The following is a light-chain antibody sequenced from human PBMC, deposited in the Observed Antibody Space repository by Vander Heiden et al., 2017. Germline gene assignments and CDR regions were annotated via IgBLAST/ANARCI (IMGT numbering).Light chain of an antibody. CDR1: QGISNY. CDR3: QKDNSHPQVT. J-gene: IGKJ5*01. Sequence: DIQMTQSPSSLSTSVGDRVTITCRASQGISNYLAWYQQKPGKGPKLLIYAASTLQSGVPSRFSGSGYGTDFTLTISSRQPEDVATYYCQKDNSHPQVTFGQGTRMEIK. CDR2: AAS. V-gene: IGKV1-27*01.